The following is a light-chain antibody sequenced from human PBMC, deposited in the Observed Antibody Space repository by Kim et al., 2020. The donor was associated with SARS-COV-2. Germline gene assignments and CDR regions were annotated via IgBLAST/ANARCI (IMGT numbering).Light chain of an antibody. CDR3: QKYDSAPWT. CDR1: QDISNY. V-gene: IGKV1-27*01. CDR2: ATS. J-gene: IGKJ1*01. Sequence: ASVGDEVTITCRASQDISNYLAWYQQKPGKAPKLLMYATSTLQSGVPSRFRSSRSGTDFTLIITRLQPEDVATYFCQKYDSAPWTFGQGTKVDIK.